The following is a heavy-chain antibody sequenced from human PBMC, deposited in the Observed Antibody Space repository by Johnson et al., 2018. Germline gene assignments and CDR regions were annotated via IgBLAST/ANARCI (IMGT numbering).Heavy chain of an antibody. V-gene: IGHV4-34*01. D-gene: IGHD6-6*01. Sequence: QVQLQQGGAGLLKPSETLSLTCAVYGGSFSGYYWSWIRQPPGKGLAWIGEINHSGSTNYTPSLKSQVTISVDTSKNQSSLKLSSVTAADTAVYYCARPRYSSSSGAMDVWGKGTTVTVSS. CDR3: ARPRYSSSSGAMDV. CDR2: INHSGST. J-gene: IGHJ6*03. CDR1: GGSFSGYY.